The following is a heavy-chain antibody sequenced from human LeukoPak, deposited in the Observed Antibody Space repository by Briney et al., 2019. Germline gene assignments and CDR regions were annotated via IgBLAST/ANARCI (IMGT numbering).Heavy chain of an antibody. CDR2: IYYSGSI. J-gene: IGHJ5*02. CDR1: GGSISSYY. V-gene: IGHV4-59*01. CDR3: ARYAVVVVAASTHNWFDP. D-gene: IGHD2-15*01. Sequence: SETLSLTCTVSGGSISSYYWSWIRQPPGKGLEWIGYIYYSGSINYNPSLKSRVTISVDTSKNQFSLKLSSVTAADTAVYYCARYAVVVVAASTHNWFDPWGQGTLVTVSS.